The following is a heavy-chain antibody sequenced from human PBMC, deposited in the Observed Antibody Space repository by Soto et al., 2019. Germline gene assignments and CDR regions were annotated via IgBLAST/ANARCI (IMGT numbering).Heavy chain of an antibody. CDR3: ARGAAGSGMGYHHGMDV. V-gene: IGHV1-69*01. Sequence: QERLVQSGTEVKKPGSSVKVSCKASGGTFSSYALSWVRQAPGQGLEWMGGIIPMYGTGNYAQKFQGRVTISADESTSTAYMELSALRSDDTAVYYCARGAAGSGMGYHHGMDVWGQGTTVTVS. CDR2: IIPMYGTG. J-gene: IGHJ6*02. CDR1: GGTFSSYA. D-gene: IGHD3-10*01.